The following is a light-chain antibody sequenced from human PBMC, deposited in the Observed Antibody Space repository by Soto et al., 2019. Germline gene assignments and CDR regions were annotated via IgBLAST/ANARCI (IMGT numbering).Light chain of an antibody. CDR1: QSVSSNY. J-gene: IGKJ5*01. CDR3: QQYGSSPIT. V-gene: IGKV3-20*01. Sequence: EIVLTQSPGTLSLSPGERATLSCRASQSVSSNYLAWYQQKPGQAPRLLIYGASGRATGIPDRFSGIGSGTDFTLSISRLEPEDFAVYYCQQYGSSPITFGQGTRLEIK. CDR2: GAS.